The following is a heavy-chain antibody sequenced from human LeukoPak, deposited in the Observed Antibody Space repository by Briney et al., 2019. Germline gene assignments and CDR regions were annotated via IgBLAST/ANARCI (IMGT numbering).Heavy chain of an antibody. J-gene: IGHJ4*02. D-gene: IGHD4-17*01. Sequence: PSETLSLTCTVSGGSISSYYWSWIRQPPGKGLEWIGYIYYSGSTNYNPSLKSRVTISVDTSKNQFSLKLSSVTAADTAVYYCASRTTVTTVRYFDYWGQGTLVTVSS. CDR3: ASRTTVTTVRYFDY. CDR2: IYYSGST. CDR1: GGSISSYY. V-gene: IGHV4-59*12.